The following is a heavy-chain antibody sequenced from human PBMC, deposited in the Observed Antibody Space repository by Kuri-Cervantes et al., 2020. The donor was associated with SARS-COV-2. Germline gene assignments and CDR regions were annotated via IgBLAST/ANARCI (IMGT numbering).Heavy chain of an antibody. J-gene: IGHJ4*02. CDR1: GGSISSSGHY. V-gene: IGHV4-39*01. Sequence: GSLRLSCSVSGGSISSSGHYWGWVRQPPGKGLEWIGSIYFSGSTYYTPSLKSRVTISVDTSKNQLSLKLTSVTATDTAVYYCGRQASDWHIDYWGQGTLVTVSS. CDR2: IYFSGST. D-gene: IGHD3-9*01. CDR3: GRQASDWHIDY.